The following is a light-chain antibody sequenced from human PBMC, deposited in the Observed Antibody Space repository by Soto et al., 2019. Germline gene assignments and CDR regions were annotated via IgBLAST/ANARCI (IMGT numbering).Light chain of an antibody. J-gene: IGKJ1*01. Sequence: DTQMTQSPSTLSASVGDRVTITCRASQSISSWLAWYQQKPGKAPKLLIYHASSLESGVPSRFSGSGSGTEFTLTISSLQPDDFATYYCQQYNSYSPWTFGQGTKVDIK. CDR2: HAS. V-gene: IGKV1-5*01. CDR1: QSISSW. CDR3: QQYNSYSPWT.